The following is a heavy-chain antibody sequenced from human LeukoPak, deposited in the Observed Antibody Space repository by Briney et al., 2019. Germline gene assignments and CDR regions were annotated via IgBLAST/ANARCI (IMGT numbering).Heavy chain of an antibody. Sequence: RGASVKVSCKASGGTFSSYAISWVRQAPGQGLEWMGWINTNTGNPTYAQGFTGRFVFSLDTSVSTAYLQISSLKAEDTAVYYCAREGEAAAFHYFDYWGQGTLVTVSS. CDR3: AREGEAAAFHYFDY. J-gene: IGHJ4*02. CDR2: INTNTGNP. V-gene: IGHV7-4-1*02. CDR1: GGTFSSYA. D-gene: IGHD6-13*01.